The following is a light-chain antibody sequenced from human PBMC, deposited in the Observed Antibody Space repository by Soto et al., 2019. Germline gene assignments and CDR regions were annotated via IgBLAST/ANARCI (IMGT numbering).Light chain of an antibody. CDR2: DAS. J-gene: IGKJ1*01. CDR1: QSVSGL. CDR3: QQYETFSGT. Sequence: DIQMTQSPSTLSASVGDTVTVTCRASQSVSGLLAWYQQKPGEAPKLLIYDASALPRGVPSRFSGSGSGTKFTPTIAGLQPDDFATYYCQQYETFSGTFGPGTKVDIK. V-gene: IGKV1-5*01.